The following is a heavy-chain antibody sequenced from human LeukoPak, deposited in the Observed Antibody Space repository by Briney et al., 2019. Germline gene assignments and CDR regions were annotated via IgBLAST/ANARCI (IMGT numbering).Heavy chain of an antibody. D-gene: IGHD2-21*01. CDR3: ARDGDCGGDCPAPEGAFDI. CDR1: GYTFTSYG. V-gene: IGHV1-69*13. Sequence: SVKVSCKASGYTFTSYGISWVRQAPGQGLEWMGGMIPIFGTANYAQKFQGRVTITADESTRTAYMELSSLRSEDTAVYYCARDGDCGGDCPAPEGAFDIWGQGTMVTVSS. J-gene: IGHJ3*02. CDR2: MIPIFGTA.